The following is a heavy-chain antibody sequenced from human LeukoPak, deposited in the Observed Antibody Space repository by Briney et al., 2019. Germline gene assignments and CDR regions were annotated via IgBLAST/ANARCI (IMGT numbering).Heavy chain of an antibody. CDR2: INPNSGGT. CDR3: ASVRDTTIKNDAFDI. J-gene: IGHJ3*02. CDR1: GGTFSSYA. D-gene: IGHD1-26*01. V-gene: IGHV1-2*06. Sequence: ASVKVSCKASGGTFSSYAISWVRQAPGQGLEWMGRINPNSGGTNYAQKFQGRVTMTRDTSISTAYMELSRLRSDDTAVYYCASVRDTTIKNDAFDIWGQGTMVTVSS.